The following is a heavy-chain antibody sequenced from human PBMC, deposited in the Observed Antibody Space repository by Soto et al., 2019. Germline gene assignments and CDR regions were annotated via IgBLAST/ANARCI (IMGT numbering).Heavy chain of an antibody. Sequence: QVQLVQSGAEVKKPGASVKVSCKASGYTFTSYGISWVRQAPGQGLEWMGWISAYNGNTNYAQKLQDRVTMTTDTSTSTAYMELRSLRSDDTAVYYCARDIVVVVAATPFAFDIWGQGTMVTVSS. J-gene: IGHJ3*02. CDR1: GYTFTSYG. D-gene: IGHD2-15*01. V-gene: IGHV1-18*01. CDR2: ISAYNGNT. CDR3: ARDIVVVVAATPFAFDI.